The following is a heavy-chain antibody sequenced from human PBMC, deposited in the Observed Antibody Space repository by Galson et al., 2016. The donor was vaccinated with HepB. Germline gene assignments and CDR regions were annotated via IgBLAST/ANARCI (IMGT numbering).Heavy chain of an antibody. CDR3: ARDLKYYYDSSGRPNY. CDR1: GYTFTSYG. CDR2: ISPYNGKT. V-gene: IGHV1-18*01. D-gene: IGHD3-22*01. Sequence: SVKVSCKASGYTFTSYGITWVRQAPGQGLEWMGWISPYNGKTYYARKLQGRVTVTADTSTNTAYMELRSLRSEDTAVYFCARDLKYYYDSSGRPNYWGQGTLVTVSS. J-gene: IGHJ4*02.